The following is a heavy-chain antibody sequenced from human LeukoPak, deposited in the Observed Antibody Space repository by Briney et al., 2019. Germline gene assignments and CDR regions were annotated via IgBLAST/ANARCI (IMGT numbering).Heavy chain of an antibody. Sequence: GGSLRLSCAASGFTFSGYWMSWVRRTPEKGLEWVANIKQDGYEKYYVDSVKGRFTISRDNAKNSLYLQMNSLRADDTAIYYCARDKIVGPTTLDYWGQGTLVTVSS. V-gene: IGHV3-7*01. J-gene: IGHJ4*02. D-gene: IGHD1-26*01. CDR3: ARDKIVGPTTLDY. CDR1: GFTFSGYW. CDR2: IKQDGYEK.